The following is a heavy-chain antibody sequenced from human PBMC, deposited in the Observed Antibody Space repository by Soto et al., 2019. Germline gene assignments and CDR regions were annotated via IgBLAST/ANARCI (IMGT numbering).Heavy chain of an antibody. J-gene: IGHJ4*02. V-gene: IGHV4-4*07. Sequence: SETLSLTCTVSGGSISGHAWIWVRQPAGRGLEWIGHIYPSGSTSYNPSLRSRVTMSLDTSNNQIFLNLTSVTAADTAVFYCVRVRSYRVYDFWGPGTLVTVSS. CDR3: VRVRSYRVYDF. D-gene: IGHD5-12*01. CDR1: GGSISGHA. CDR2: IYPSGST.